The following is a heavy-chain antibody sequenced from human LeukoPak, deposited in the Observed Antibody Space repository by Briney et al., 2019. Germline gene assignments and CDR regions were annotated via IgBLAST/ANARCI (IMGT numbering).Heavy chain of an antibody. CDR2: INTDGSTI. D-gene: IGHD3-22*01. V-gene: IGHV3-74*01. CDR1: GFTFSNYW. Sequence: PGGSLRLSCAASGFTFSNYWMHWVRQAPGKGLVWVSRINTDGSTITYADSVKGRFTISRDNAKKTVYLQMNSLRAEDTAVYYCARHVVAVGFDYWGQGTLVTVSS. CDR3: ARHVVAVGFDY. J-gene: IGHJ4*02.